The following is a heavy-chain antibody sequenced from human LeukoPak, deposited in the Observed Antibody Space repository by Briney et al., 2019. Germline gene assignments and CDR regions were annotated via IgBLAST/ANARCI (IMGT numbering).Heavy chain of an antibody. Sequence: GGSLRLSCAASGFTFSSYAMHWVRQAPGKGPEYVSAISSNGGSTYYANSVKGRFTISRDNSKNTLYLQMGSLRAEDMAVYYCARSRVYYYYMDVWGKGTTVTVPS. CDR1: GFTFSSYA. CDR3: ARSRVYYYYMDV. V-gene: IGHV3-64*01. CDR2: ISSNGGST. J-gene: IGHJ6*03.